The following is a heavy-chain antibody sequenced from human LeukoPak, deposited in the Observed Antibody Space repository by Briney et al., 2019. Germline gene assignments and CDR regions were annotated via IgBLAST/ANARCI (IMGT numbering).Heavy chain of an antibody. J-gene: IGHJ4*02. Sequence: PGGSLRLSCAASGFTFNSHYMSWVRQAPGKGLEWVANIKRDGSEKNYVDSVKGRFTISKDNAKNSLYLQMTSLRAEDTALYYCARDTHLSYAAGFDCWGQGALVTVSS. V-gene: IGHV3-7*01. D-gene: IGHD3-10*01. CDR3: ARDTHLSYAAGFDC. CDR1: GFTFNSHY. CDR2: IKRDGSEK.